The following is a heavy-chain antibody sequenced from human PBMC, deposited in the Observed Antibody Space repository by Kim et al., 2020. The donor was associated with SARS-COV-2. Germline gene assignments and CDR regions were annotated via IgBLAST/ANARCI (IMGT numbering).Heavy chain of an antibody. V-gene: IGHV3-23*01. J-gene: IGHJ6*01. Sequence: GGSLRLSCAASGFTFNNFAMNWVRQAPGKGPEWLSAIRPGGDKTFYVDSVKGRFTMSRDNSKNILYLQLTSLRPEDTAVYFCARAHLASQYYYYAMDVWG. D-gene: IGHD6-6*01. CDR1: GFTFNNFA. CDR3: ARAHLASQYYYYAMDV. CDR2: IRPGGDKT.